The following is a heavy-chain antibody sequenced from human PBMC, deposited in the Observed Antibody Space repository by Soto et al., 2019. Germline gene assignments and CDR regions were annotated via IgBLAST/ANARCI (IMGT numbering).Heavy chain of an antibody. CDR3: ARVGCSSTTCPIDL. J-gene: IGHJ5*02. Sequence: SETLSLTCTVSRGFISSFYWIWVRQPPGKGLEWMGYGYYSGSTNYNPSLKSRVTMSVDTPKDQFSLKLNSVTAADTAVYYCARVGCSSTTCPIDLWGPGTLVTVSS. D-gene: IGHD2-2*01. CDR2: GYYSGST. CDR1: RGFISSFY. V-gene: IGHV4-59*01.